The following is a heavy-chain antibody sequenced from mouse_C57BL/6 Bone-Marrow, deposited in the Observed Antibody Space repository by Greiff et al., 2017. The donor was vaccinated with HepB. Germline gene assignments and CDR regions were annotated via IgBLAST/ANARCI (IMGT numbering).Heavy chain of an antibody. D-gene: IGHD2-2*01. V-gene: IGHV1-69*01. CDR3: ARVYDGYEYYAMDY. CDR2: IDPSDSYT. Sequence: QVQLQQPGAELVMPGASVKLSCKASGYTFTSYWMHWVKQRPGQGLEWIGEIDPSDSYTNYNQKFKGKSTLTVDKSSSTAYMQLSSLTSEDSAVYYCARVYDGYEYYAMDYWGQGTSVTVSS. CDR1: GYTFTSYW. J-gene: IGHJ4*01.